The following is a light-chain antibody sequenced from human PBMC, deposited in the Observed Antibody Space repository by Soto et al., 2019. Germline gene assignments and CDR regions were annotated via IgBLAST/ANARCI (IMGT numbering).Light chain of an antibody. CDR3: QQYNSYSPA. Sequence: DIQMTQSPSTLSGSVGDRFTVTCLASQSISSWLAWYQQKPGKAPKLLIYDACSLESGVPSRFSGSGSGTEFTLTISSLQPDDFATYYCQQYNSYSPAFGQGTKV. V-gene: IGKV1-5*01. CDR1: QSISSW. CDR2: DAC. J-gene: IGKJ1*01.